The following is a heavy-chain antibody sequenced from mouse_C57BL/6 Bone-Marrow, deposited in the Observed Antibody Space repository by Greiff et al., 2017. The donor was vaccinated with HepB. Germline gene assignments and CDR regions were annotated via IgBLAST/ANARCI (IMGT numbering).Heavy chain of an antibody. CDR3: ARVIYYYGSSWYFDV. CDR2: ISDGGSYT. D-gene: IGHD1-1*01. Sequence: DVHLVESGGGLVKPGGSLKLSCAASGFTFSSYAMSWVRQTPEKRLEWVATISDGGSYTYYPDNVKGRFTISRDNAKNNLYLQMSHLKSEDTAMYYCARVIYYYGSSWYFDVWGTGTTVTVSS. CDR1: GFTFSSYA. V-gene: IGHV5-4*01. J-gene: IGHJ1*03.